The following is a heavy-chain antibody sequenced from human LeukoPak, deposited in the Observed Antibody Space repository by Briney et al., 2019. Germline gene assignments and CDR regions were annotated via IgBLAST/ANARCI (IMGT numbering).Heavy chain of an antibody. CDR1: GGSFSGYY. J-gene: IGHJ5*02. CDR3: ARADIVVVVAATPRGWFDP. Sequence: SEALSLTCAVYGGSFSGYYWSWIRQPPGKGLEWIGEINHSGSTNYNPSLKGRVTISVDTSKNQFSLKLSSVTAADTAVYYCARADIVVVVAATPRGWFDPWGQGTLVTVSS. CDR2: INHSGST. D-gene: IGHD2-15*01. V-gene: IGHV4-34*01.